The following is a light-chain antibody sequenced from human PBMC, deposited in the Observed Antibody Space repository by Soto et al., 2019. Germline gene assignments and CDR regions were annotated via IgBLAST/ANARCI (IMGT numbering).Light chain of an antibody. J-gene: IGKJ3*01. V-gene: IGKV3-20*01. Sequence: DIVLTQSPGTLSLSPGERATLSCRASQTVSSNNLAWYQQKRGQAPRLLIYGASSRDAAIPDRFRGSGSRTDFTLIVSSLAPEDFAVYYCQQDGSSPFTFGPGTAVDIK. CDR2: GAS. CDR3: QQDGSSPFT. CDR1: QTVSSNN.